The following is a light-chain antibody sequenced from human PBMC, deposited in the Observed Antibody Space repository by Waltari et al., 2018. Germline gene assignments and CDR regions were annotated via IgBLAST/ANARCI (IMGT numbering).Light chain of an antibody. V-gene: IGKV4-1*01. Sequence: DIVMTQSPDSLALSLGERATINCRSSQSLLFSSNHKNYLAWYQKKPGQPPKWLIYWASTRDSGVPDRFSGSGSVTEFTLTISGLQAEDVAVYYCQQYFTTPRAFGQGTKVEIK. CDR1: QSLLFSSNHKNY. CDR3: QQYFTTPRA. CDR2: WAS. J-gene: IGKJ1*01.